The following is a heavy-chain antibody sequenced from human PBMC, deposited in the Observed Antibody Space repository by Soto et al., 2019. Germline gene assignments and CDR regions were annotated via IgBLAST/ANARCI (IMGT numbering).Heavy chain of an antibody. CDR2: IYWDDNK. CDR3: ARSFDVSGFFPDFDN. Sequence: QITLKESGPTLVKPTQTLTLTCTFSGFSLSTSGVGVGWLRQPPGKALEWLALIYWDDNKRYSPSLKSRLTITKDTSKNQVVLTMTIMDPVDTATYYCARSFDVSGFFPDFDNWGQGSLVTVSS. V-gene: IGHV2-5*02. J-gene: IGHJ4*02. D-gene: IGHD5-12*01. CDR1: GFSLSTSGVG.